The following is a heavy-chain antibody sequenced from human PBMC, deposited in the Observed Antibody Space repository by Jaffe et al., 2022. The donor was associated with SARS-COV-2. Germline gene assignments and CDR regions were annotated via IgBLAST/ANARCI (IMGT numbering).Heavy chain of an antibody. V-gene: IGHV4-39*01. CDR2: IYYSGST. CDR1: GGSINNSLYY. CDR3: ARRQQLGNWFDP. Sequence: QLQLQESGPGLVKPSETLSLTCTVSGGSINNSLYYWGWIRQPPGKGLEWIGSIYYSGSTYYNPSLKSRITISVDASKNQFSLKLSSVTAADTAVYYCARRQQLGNWFDPWGQGTLVTVSS. J-gene: IGHJ5*02. D-gene: IGHD6-13*01.